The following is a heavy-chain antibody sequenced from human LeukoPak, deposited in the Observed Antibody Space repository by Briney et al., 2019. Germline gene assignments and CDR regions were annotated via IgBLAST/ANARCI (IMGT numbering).Heavy chain of an antibody. V-gene: IGHV3-7*01. D-gene: IGHD3-10*01. CDR2: IKQDGSEK. CDR3: ARAGVYYGSGSY. Sequence: GGSLRLSCAASGFTFSIYWTSWVRQAPGKGLEWVANIKQDGSEKYYVDSVKGRFTISRDNAKNSLYLQMNSLRAEDTAVYYCARAGVYYGSGSYWGQGTLVTVSS. J-gene: IGHJ4*02. CDR1: GFTFSIYW.